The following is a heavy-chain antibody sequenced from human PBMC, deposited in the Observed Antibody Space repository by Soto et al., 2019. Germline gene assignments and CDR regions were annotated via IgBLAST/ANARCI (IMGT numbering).Heavy chain of an antibody. D-gene: IGHD2-8*01. J-gene: IGHJ6*02. CDR3: ARGPSQSVHYYYYGMDV. CDR2: INHSGST. Sequence: PSETLSLTCAVYGGSFSGYYWSWIRQPPGKGLEWIGEINHSGSTNYHPSLKSRVTISVDTPKNQFSLKLSSVTAADTAVYYCARGPSQSVHYYYYGMDVWGQGTTVTVSS. V-gene: IGHV4-34*01. CDR1: GGSFSGYY.